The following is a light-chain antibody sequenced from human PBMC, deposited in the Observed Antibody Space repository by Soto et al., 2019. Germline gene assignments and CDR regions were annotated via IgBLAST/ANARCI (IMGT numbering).Light chain of an antibody. CDR3: QQYNNWPYT. Sequence: EILMTQSPATLSVSPGERATLSCRASQSVRSNLAWYQQKPGQAPSLLIYGASTRATGIPARFSGSGSGTEFTLTISSLQSEDFAVYYCQQYNNWPYTFGQGTKLEIK. CDR1: QSVRSN. CDR2: GAS. J-gene: IGKJ2*01. V-gene: IGKV3-15*01.